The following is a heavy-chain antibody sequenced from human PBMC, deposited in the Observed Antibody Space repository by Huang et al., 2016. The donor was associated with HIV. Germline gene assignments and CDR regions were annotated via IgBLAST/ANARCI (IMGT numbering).Heavy chain of an antibody. Sequence: QVQLVQSGAEVKKPGSSVRVSCRASGDTFRKYAIRWVRQAPGQGLELMGGKIPNFRTPKYAQKFKGRITISAKESTSTVYVELSSLTFQDTAVYYCARGMWDSNWDGTDWLLRHFDSWGQGTLVTVSS. V-gene: IGHV1-69*13. D-gene: IGHD2-15*01. CDR1: GDTFRKYA. J-gene: IGHJ4*02. CDR3: ARGMWDSNWDGTDWLLRHFDS. CDR2: KIPNFRTP.